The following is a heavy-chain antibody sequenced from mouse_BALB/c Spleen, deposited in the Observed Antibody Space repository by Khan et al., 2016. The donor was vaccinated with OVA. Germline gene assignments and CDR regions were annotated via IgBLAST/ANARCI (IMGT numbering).Heavy chain of an antibody. J-gene: IGHJ2*01. V-gene: IGHV1-7*01. Sequence: QVQLQQSGAELAKPGASVKMSCKASGYTFTTYWMHWVKQRPGPGLEWIGYINPTSDYTDYNEKFKDRATLSADKSSSTAYMQLSSLTSEDSAVYYCTRDRIDYWGQGTTLTVSS. CDR3: TRDRIDY. CDR1: GYTFTTYW. CDR2: INPTSDYT.